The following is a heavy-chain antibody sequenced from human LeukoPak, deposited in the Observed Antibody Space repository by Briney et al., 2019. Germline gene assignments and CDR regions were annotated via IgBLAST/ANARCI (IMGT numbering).Heavy chain of an antibody. Sequence: SQTLSLTCAISGDSVSSNSAAWNWIRQSPSRGLEWLGRTYYRSKWYNDYAVSVKSRITINPDTSKNQFSLKLSSVTAADTAVYYCARAKLGCSSTSCYYAAFDIWGQGTMVTVSS. D-gene: IGHD2-2*01. CDR1: GDSVSSNSAA. CDR2: TYYRSKWYN. V-gene: IGHV6-1*01. J-gene: IGHJ3*02. CDR3: ARAKLGCSSTSCYYAAFDI.